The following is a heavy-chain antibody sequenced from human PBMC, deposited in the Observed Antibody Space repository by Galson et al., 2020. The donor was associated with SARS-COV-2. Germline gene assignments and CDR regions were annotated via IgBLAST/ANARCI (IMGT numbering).Heavy chain of an antibody. CDR2: IYPGDSDT. D-gene: IGHD2-2*02. CDR3: ARHGLGAGHCSSTSCYSLDGMDV. V-gene: IGHV5-51*01. J-gene: IGHJ6*02. Sequence: GESLKISCKGSGYSFTSYWIGWVRQMPGKGLEWMGIIYPGDSDTRYSPSFQGQVTISADKSISTAYLQWSSLKASDTAMYYCARHGLGAGHCSSTSCYSLDGMDVWGQGTTVTVSS. CDR1: GYSFTSYW.